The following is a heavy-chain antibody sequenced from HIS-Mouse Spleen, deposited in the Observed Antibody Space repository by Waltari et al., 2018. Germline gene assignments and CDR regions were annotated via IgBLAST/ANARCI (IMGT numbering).Heavy chain of an antibody. CDR1: GGSISSSSYY. D-gene: IGHD6-13*01. J-gene: IGHJ2*01. CDR3: AREIPYSSSWYDWYFDL. CDR2: IYYSGST. V-gene: IGHV4-39*07. Sequence: QLQLQESGPGLVKPSETLSLTCTVSGGSISSSSYYWGWIRQPPGKGLEWIGSIYYSGSTYYNPSPKSRFPISVDTSKNQFSLQLSSVTAADTAVYYCAREIPYSSSWYDWYFDLWGRGTLVTVSS.